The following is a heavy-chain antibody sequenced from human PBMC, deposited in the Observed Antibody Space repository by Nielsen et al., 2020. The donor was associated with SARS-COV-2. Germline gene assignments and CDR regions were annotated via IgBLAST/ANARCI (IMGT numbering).Heavy chain of an antibody. CDR2: ISAYNGNT. Sequence: ASVKVSCKASGYTCTSYGISWVRQAPGQGLEWMGWISAYNGNTNYAQKLQGRVTMTTDTSTSTAYMELRSLRSDDTAVYYCARVELELVPFDYWGQGTLVTVSS. CDR1: GYTCTSYG. J-gene: IGHJ4*02. CDR3: ARVELELVPFDY. V-gene: IGHV1-18*01. D-gene: IGHD1-7*01.